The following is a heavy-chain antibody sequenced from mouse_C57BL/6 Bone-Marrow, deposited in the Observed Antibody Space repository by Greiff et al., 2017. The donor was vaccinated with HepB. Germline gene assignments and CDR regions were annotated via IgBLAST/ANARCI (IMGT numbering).Heavy chain of an antibody. CDR3: ARWRNYFDY. V-gene: IGHV1-18*01. CDR2: INPNNGGT. CDR1: GYTFTDYN. J-gene: IGHJ2*01. Sequence: EVKLMESGPELVKPGASVKIPCKASGYTFTDYNMDWVKQSHGKSLEWIGDINPNNGGTIYNQKFKGKATLTVDKSSSTAYMELRSLTSEDTAVYYCARWRNYFDYWGQGTTLTVSS.